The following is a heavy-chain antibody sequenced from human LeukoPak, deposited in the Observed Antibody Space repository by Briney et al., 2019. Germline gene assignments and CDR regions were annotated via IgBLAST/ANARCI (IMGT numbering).Heavy chain of an antibody. CDR1: GFTFSSYA. Sequence: QPGGSLRLSCAASGFTFSSYAMSWVRQAPGKGLGWVSAISGSGGSTYYADSVKGRFTISRDNSKNTLYLQMNSLRAEDTAVYYCAKDLNVPYTSSGYDGFDYWGQGTLVTVSS. CDR3: AKDLNVPYTSSGYDGFDY. V-gene: IGHV3-23*01. J-gene: IGHJ4*02. D-gene: IGHD5-12*01. CDR2: ISGSGGST.